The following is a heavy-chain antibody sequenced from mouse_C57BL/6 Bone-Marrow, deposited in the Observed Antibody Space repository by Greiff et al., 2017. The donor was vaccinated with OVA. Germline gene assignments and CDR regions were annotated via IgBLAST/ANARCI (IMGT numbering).Heavy chain of an antibody. J-gene: IGHJ2*01. CDR3: AITTVALDY. V-gene: IGHV1-47*01. CDR2: FHPYNDDT. D-gene: IGHD1-1*01. CDR1: GYTFTTYP. Sequence: QVQLQQSGAALVPPFSSFPMSCKASGYTFTTYPIEWMKQNHGKSLEWIGNFHPYNDDTKYNEKFKGKATLTVEKSSSTVYLELSRLTSDDSAVYYCAITTVALDYWGQGTTLTVSS.